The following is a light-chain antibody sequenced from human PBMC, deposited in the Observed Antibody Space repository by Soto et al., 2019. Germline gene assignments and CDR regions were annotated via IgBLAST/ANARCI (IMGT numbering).Light chain of an antibody. CDR3: QQYNSYSLT. CDR2: KAS. J-gene: IGKJ4*01. V-gene: IGKV1-5*03. Sequence: DIQMTQSPSTLSASVGDRVTNTCRASQSISSWLAWYQQKPRKAPKLLIYKASSLESGVPSRFSGSGSGTEFTLTISSLQPDDFATYYCQQYNSYSLTFGGGTKV. CDR1: QSISSW.